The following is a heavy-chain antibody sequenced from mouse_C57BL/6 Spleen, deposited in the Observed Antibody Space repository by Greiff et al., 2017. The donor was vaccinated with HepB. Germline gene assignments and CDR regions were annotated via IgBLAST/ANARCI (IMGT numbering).Heavy chain of an antibody. J-gene: IGHJ1*03. CDR2: NDPSDSYT. V-gene: IGHV1-69*01. CDR1: GYTFTSYW. Sequence: VQLQQPGAELVMPGASVKLSCKASGYTFTSYWMHWVKQRPGQGLEWIGENDPSDSYTNYNQKFKGKSTLTVDKSSSTAYMQLSSLTSEDSAVYYCASYYGSSYGYFDVWGTGTTVTVSS. D-gene: IGHD1-1*01. CDR3: ASYYGSSYGYFDV.